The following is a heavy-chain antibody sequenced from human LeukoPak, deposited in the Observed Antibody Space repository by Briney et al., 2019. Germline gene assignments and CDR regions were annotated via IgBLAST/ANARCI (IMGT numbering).Heavy chain of an antibody. V-gene: IGHV4-31*03. J-gene: IGHJ4*02. CDR2: IYYSGST. CDR3: ARAHKGHFDY. CDR1: GGSISSGGYY. Sequence: PSETLSLTCTVSGGSISSGGYYWSWIRQHPGKGLEWIGYIYYSGSTYYNPSLKSRVTISLDTSKNQFSLKLSSVTAADTAVYYCARAHKGHFDYWGQGTLVTVSS.